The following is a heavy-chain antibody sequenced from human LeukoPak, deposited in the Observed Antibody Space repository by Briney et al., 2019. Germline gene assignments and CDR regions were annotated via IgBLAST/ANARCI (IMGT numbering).Heavy chain of an antibody. CDR2: IHTSGDT. V-gene: IGHV3-53*01. Sequence: PGGSLRLSCAASGLTCSHNYVSWVRQAPGKGLEWVSAIHTSGDTCYADSVKGRFTISRDTSKNTLYLQIDSLRVEDTAVYYCIVFGDSNHWGQGTLDTVSS. J-gene: IGHJ5*02. CDR3: IVFGDSNH. D-gene: IGHD4-17*01. CDR1: GLTCSHNY.